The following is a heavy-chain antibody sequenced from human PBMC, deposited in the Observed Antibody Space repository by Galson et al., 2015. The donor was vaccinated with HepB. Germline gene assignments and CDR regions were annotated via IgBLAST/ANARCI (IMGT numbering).Heavy chain of an antibody. V-gene: IGHV3-23*01. CDR2: ITYSGGDT. J-gene: IGHJ5*02. CDR1: GFTFSSYA. CDR3: AKGGYCSRARCPGRNWFDP. D-gene: IGHD2-15*01. Sequence: LRLSYAASGFTFSSYAMSWVRQAPGKGLEWVSTITYSGGDTYYADSVKGRFTISRDNSKNTLYLQMNSLRGEDTAVYSCAKGGYCSRARCPGRNWFDPWGQGTLVTVSS.